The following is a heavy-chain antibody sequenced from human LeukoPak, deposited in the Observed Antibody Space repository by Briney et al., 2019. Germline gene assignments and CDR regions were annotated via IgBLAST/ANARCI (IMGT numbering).Heavy chain of an antibody. CDR3: ARDIYANSNFDY. J-gene: IGHJ4*02. CDR1: GYTLTGYY. D-gene: IGHD2-2*02. CDR2: ISAYNGNT. Sequence: ASVKVSCKTSGYTLTGYYMHWVRQAPGQGLEWMGWISAYNGNTNYAQKLQGRVTITTDTSTSTAYMELRSLRSDDTAVYYCARDIYANSNFDYWGQGTLVTVSS. V-gene: IGHV1-18*04.